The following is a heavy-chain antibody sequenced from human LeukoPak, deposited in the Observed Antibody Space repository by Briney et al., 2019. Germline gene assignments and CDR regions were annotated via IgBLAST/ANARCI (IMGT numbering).Heavy chain of an antibody. Sequence: GGSLRLSCAASGFTFSSYAMHWVRQAPGKGLEWVAVISYDGSNKYYADSVKGRFTISRDNSKNTLYLQMNSLRAEDTAVYYCARDEGRYGSGSFSYYYYGMDVWGKGTTVTVSS. CDR2: ISYDGSNK. CDR3: ARDEGRYGSGSFSYYYYGMDV. V-gene: IGHV3-30-3*01. J-gene: IGHJ6*04. D-gene: IGHD3-10*01. CDR1: GFTFSSYA.